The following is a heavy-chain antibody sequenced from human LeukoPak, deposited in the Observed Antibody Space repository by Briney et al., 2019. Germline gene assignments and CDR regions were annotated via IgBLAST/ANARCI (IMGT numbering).Heavy chain of an antibody. CDR1: GITLSTQG. CDR2: IRIGSRAT. J-gene: IGHJ4*02. Sequence: GGSLRLSCAASGITLSTQGMNWVRQAPGKGLEWLSYIRIGSRATYYADSVKGRFTIARDDAKNSLYLQMNSLRAEDTAVYYCARDPLGGYWGQGTLVTVSS. D-gene: IGHD3-16*01. CDR3: ARDPLGGY. V-gene: IGHV3-48*01.